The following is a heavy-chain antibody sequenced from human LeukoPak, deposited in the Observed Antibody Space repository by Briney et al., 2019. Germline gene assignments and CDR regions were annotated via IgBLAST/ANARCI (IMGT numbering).Heavy chain of an antibody. CDR3: ARDPPPAYSGYDSGV. V-gene: IGHV1-46*01. D-gene: IGHD5-12*01. Sequence: ASVKVSCKASGYTFTGYYMRWVRQAPGQGLEWMGIINPSGGSTSYAQKFQGRVTMTRDTSTSTVYMELSSLRSEDTAVYYCARDPPPAYSGYDSGVWGQGTLVTVSS. CDR2: INPSGGST. J-gene: IGHJ4*02. CDR1: GYTFTGYY.